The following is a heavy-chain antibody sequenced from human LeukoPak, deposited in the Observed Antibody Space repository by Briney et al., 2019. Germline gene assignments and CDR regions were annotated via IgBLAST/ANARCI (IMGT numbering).Heavy chain of an antibody. J-gene: IGHJ5*02. D-gene: IGHD1-7*01. CDR1: GGSISSSSYY. Sequence: SETLSLTCTVSGGSISSSSYYWGWIRQPPGKGLEWIGSIYYSGSTYYNPSLKSRVTISVDTSKNQFSLKLSSVTAADTAVYYCARTGTTISYWFDPWGQGTLVTVSS. CDR3: ARTGTTISYWFDP. V-gene: IGHV4-39*01. CDR2: IYYSGST.